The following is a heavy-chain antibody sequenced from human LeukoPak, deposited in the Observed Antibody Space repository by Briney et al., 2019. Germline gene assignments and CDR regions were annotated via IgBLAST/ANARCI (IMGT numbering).Heavy chain of an antibody. V-gene: IGHV1-69*04. CDR3: AIIPRAGVTAGSLDY. CDR2: IIPILGIA. CDR1: GGTFSSYA. D-gene: IGHD3-10*01. J-gene: IGHJ4*02. Sequence: SVKVSCKASGGTFSSYAISWVRQAPGQGLEWMGRIIPILGIANYAQKFQGRVTITADKSTSTAYMELSSLRSEDTAVYYCAIIPRAGVTAGSLDYWGQGTLVTVSS.